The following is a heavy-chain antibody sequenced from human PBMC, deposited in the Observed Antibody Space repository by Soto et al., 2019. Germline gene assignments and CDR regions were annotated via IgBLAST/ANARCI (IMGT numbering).Heavy chain of an antibody. D-gene: IGHD2-15*01. CDR3: ARQVVAYCSGGSCYSPNRHWFDP. V-gene: IGHV4-59*08. Sequence: PSVTMCVTWTVAEGNIIGYCGCWIRKKTGKGLEWIGYIYYSGSTNYNPSLKSRVTISVDTSKNQFSLKLSSVTAADTAVYYCARQVVAYCSGGSCYSPNRHWFDPWGQGTLVTVSS. CDR1: EGNIIGYC. J-gene: IGHJ5*02. CDR2: IYYSGST.